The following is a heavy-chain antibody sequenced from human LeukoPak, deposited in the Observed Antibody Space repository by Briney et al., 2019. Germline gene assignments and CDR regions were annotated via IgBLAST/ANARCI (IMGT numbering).Heavy chain of an antibody. J-gene: IGHJ3*02. V-gene: IGHV3-23*01. CDR2: ISGSGGST. Sequence: LGGSLRLSCAASGFTFSSYAMSWVRQAPGKELEWVSAISGSGGSTYYADSVKGRFTISRDNSKNTLYLQMNSLRAEDTAVYYCANSPSDIVAGAFDIWGQGTMVTVSS. D-gene: IGHD2-15*01. CDR3: ANSPSDIVAGAFDI. CDR1: GFTFSSYA.